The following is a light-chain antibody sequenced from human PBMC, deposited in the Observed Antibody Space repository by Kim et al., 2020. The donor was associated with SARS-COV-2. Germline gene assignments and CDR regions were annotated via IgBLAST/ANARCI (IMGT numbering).Light chain of an antibody. V-gene: IGKV1D-13*01. CDR2: DAS. Sequence: GDRVTSPCRASQGIRTALVWYQHKPGKAPTLLIYDASTLEIGVPSRFSGSGAGADFTLTISSLQPEDFATYYCQQFYDYQFTFGPGTKVDIK. J-gene: IGKJ3*01. CDR1: QGIRTA. CDR3: QQFYDYQFT.